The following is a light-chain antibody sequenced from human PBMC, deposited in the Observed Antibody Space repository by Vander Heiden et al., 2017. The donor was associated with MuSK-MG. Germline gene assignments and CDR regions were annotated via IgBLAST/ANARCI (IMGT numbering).Light chain of an antibody. CDR3: QQSSSLPWT. CDR2: YAS. CDR1: QSIGSS. Sequence: EIVLTQSPDFPSVTPKEKVTITCRASQSIGSSLHWYQQKPDQSPKLLIKYASQSFSGVPSRFSGSGSGTDFTLTINSLEAEDAATYYCQQSSSLPWTFGQGTKVEIK. J-gene: IGKJ1*01. V-gene: IGKV6-21*01.